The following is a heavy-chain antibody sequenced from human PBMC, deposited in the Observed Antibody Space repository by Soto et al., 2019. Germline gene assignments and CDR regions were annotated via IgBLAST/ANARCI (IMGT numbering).Heavy chain of an antibody. Sequence: SETLSLTCTVSGGSISSGGYYWSWIRQHPGRGLEWIGYIYYSGSTYYNPSLKSRVTISVDTSKNQFSLKLSSVTAADTAVYYCARVRGYSGYTHNYFDYWGHGTLVTVSS. CDR3: ARVRGYSGYTHNYFDY. V-gene: IGHV4-31*03. CDR1: GGSISSGGYY. CDR2: IYYSGST. J-gene: IGHJ4*01. D-gene: IGHD5-12*01.